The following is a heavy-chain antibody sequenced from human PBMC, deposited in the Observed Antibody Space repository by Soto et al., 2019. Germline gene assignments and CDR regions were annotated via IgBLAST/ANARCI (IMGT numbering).Heavy chain of an antibody. V-gene: IGHV4-59*01. CDR3: ARGNQYPWS. CDR2: IYYSGST. J-gene: IGHJ4*02. Sequence: LETPFLTCTVSGGVIRSYYWSWIRQPPGKGLDWIGYIYYSGSTNYNPSLKSRVTISVDTSKNQFSLKLSSVTAADTAVYYCARGNQYPWSWGQGTLATVSS. D-gene: IGHD2-2*01. CDR1: GGVIRSYY.